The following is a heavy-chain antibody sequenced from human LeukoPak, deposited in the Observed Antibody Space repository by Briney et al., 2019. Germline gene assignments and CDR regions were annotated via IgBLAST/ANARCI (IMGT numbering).Heavy chain of an antibody. CDR3: ARRGLAVAAH. CDR1: DGSISSSNYY. V-gene: IGHV4-39*01. CDR2: IYYGGTT. Sequence: SETLSLTCTVSDGSISSSNYYWAWIRQPPGKGLEWIGSIYYGGTTYYSPSLKSRVTISADSSKNQFSLRLTSVTAADTAVYYGARRGLAVAAHWGKGSLVTVSS. D-gene: IGHD6-19*01. J-gene: IGHJ4*02.